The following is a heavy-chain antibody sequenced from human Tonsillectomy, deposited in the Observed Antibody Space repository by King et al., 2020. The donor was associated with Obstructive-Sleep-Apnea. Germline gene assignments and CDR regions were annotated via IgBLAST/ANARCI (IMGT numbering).Heavy chain of an antibody. CDR1: GGSISSGGYY. CDR3: ARGSHYGDYDGSLDFDY. J-gene: IGHJ4*02. Sequence: VQLQESGPGLVKPSQTLSLTCTVSGGSISSGGYYWSWIRQHPGKGLEWIGYIYYSGSTYYNPSLKSRVTISVDTSKNQFSLKLSSVIAADTAVYYCARGSHYGDYDGSLDFDYWGQGTLVTVSS. D-gene: IGHD4-17*01. CDR2: IYYSGST. V-gene: IGHV4-31*03.